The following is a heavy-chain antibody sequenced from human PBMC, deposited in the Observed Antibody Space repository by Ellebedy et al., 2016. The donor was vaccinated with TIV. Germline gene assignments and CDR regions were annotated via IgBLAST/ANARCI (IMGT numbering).Heavy chain of an antibody. D-gene: IGHD6-19*01. CDR1: GFTVSSNY. J-gene: IGHJ4*02. Sequence: GESLKISWAASGFTVSSNYICWVREAPGKGLEWISVIYSGGSTYYADSVKGRFIISRDISRNTLYLQMNSLRAEDTAVYYCARDVYSSGWYFGFDYWGQGTLVTVSS. CDR2: IYSGGST. V-gene: IGHV3-53*01. CDR3: ARDVYSSGWYFGFDY.